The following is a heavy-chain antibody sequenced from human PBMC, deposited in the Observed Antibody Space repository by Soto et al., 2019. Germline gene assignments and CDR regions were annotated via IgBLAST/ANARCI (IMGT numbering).Heavy chain of an antibody. CDR2: IIPILGIA. V-gene: IGHV1-69*02. CDR1: VYAISIYT. J-gene: IGHJ4*02. D-gene: IGHD4-4*01. CDR3: ASLSNYVDY. Sequence: PVNRARKTFVYAISIYTIGWVRQAPGQGLEWMGRIIPILGIANYAQKFQGRVTITADKSTSTAYMELSSLRSEDTAVYYCASLSNYVDYWGQGPLVTVSS.